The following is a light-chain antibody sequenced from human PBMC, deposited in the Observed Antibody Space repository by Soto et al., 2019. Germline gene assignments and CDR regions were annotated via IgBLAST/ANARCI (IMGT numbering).Light chain of an antibody. J-gene: IGKJ1*01. CDR3: QQRNNCPPST. Sequence: EIVLTQSPATLSLSPGERAALSCRASQSVNSYLAWYQQKPGQAPRLLIYDASSRATGIPARFSGTGSGTDVTLTITTPEPEDFAVYYYQQRNNCPPSTFGQGTKVEIK. CDR2: DAS. CDR1: QSVNSY. V-gene: IGKV3-11*01.